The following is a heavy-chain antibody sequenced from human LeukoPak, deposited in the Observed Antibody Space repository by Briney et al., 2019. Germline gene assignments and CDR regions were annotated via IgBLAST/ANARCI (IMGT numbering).Heavy chain of an antibody. CDR2: IYYSGST. D-gene: IGHD3-16*01. CDR1: GGSISSGDYY. CDR3: ARQSGGSKGFFNI. Sequence: SETLSLTCTVSGGSISSGDYYWSWIRQPPGKGLEWIGYIYYSGSTYYNPSLKSRVTISVDTSKNQFSLKLSSVTAADTAVYYCARQSGGSKGFFNIGGKGKMVTV. V-gene: IGHV4-30-4*01. J-gene: IGHJ3*02.